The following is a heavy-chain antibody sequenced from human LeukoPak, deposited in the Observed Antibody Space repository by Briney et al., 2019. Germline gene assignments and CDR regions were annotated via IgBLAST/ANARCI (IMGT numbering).Heavy chain of an antibody. CDR1: GYTLTELS. CDR3: ARDPRSSSSWYSGVNWFDP. CDR2: FDPEDGET. Sequence: ASVKVSCKVSGYTLTELSMHWVRQAPGKGLEWMGGFDPEDGETIYAQKFQGRVTMTTDTSTSTAYMELGSLRSDDTAVYYCARDPRSSSSWYSGVNWFDPWGQGTLVTVSS. D-gene: IGHD6-13*01. J-gene: IGHJ5*02. V-gene: IGHV1-24*01.